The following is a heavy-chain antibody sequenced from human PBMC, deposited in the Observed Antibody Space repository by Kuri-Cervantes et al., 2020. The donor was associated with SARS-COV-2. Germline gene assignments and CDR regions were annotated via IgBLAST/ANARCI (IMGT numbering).Heavy chain of an antibody. V-gene: IGHV1-18*01. J-gene: IGHJ4*02. Sequence: ASVKVSCKASGYTFTSYGISWVRQAPGQGLEWMGWISAYNGNTNYAQKLQGRVTMTTDTSTSTAYMELRSLRSDDTAVYYCARVWSSGWSSYYFDYWGQGTLVTVSS. CDR2: ISAYNGNT. CDR1: GYTFTSYG. D-gene: IGHD6-19*01. CDR3: ARVWSSGWSSYYFDY.